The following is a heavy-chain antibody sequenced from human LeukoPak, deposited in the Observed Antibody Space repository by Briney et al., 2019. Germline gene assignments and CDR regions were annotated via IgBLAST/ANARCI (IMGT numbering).Heavy chain of an antibody. V-gene: IGHV4-34*01. CDR1: GGSFSGYY. CDR3: ARGSGSYYG. J-gene: IGHJ4*02. CDR2: INHSGST. D-gene: IGHD1-26*01. Sequence: SETLSLTCAVYGGSFSGYYWSWIRQPPGKGLQWIGEINHSGSTNYNPSLKSRVTISVDTFKNQFSLKLSSVTAADTAVYYCARGSGSYYGWGQGTLVTVSS.